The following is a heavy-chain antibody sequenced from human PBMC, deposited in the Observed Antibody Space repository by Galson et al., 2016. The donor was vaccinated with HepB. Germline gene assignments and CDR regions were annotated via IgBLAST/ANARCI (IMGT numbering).Heavy chain of an antibody. CDR2: IYYDGNT. J-gene: IGHJ5*02. CDR1: GDSINSASSY. V-gene: IGHV4-39*01. D-gene: IGHD2-2*01. Sequence: SETLSLTCNIAGDSINSASSYWGWIRQPPEKGQEWLGSIYYDGNTCYNPSFKSRLTVSADTSKNQISLKLTSVSAADTAVSYCARGPNYANRNWFDPWGHGTLVIVSS. CDR3: ARGPNYANRNWFDP.